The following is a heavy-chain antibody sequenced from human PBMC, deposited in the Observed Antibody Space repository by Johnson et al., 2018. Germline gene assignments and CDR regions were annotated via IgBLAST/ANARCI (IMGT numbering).Heavy chain of an antibody. CDR3: ARDGGYYDDSGGYYWQGYFQH. CDR2: ISYDGSNK. V-gene: IGHV3-30*03. D-gene: IGHD3-22*01. CDR1: GFTFSSYG. Sequence: QVQLVQSGGGVVQPGRSLRLSCAASGFTFSSYGMHWVRQAPGKGLEWVAVISYDGSNKYYADSVTGRFTISRENSKNTRYLQRNSLRDEDTAVYYCARDGGYYDDSGGYYWQGYFQHWGQGTLVTVSS. J-gene: IGHJ1*01.